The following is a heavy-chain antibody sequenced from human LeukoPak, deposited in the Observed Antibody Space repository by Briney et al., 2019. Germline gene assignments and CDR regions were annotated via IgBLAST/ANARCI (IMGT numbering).Heavy chain of an antibody. Sequence: SETLSLTCTVSGGSITIGTYYWSWVRQPAGQGLEWIGRIFISGRTDYRPSLKSRVTISLDTSKSQFSLKLSSVTAADTAVYYCARGTGHIVVDYWGQGTLVIVSS. J-gene: IGHJ4*02. D-gene: IGHD2-21*01. CDR1: GGSITIGTYY. CDR2: IFISGRT. V-gene: IGHV4-61*02. CDR3: ARGTGHIVVDY.